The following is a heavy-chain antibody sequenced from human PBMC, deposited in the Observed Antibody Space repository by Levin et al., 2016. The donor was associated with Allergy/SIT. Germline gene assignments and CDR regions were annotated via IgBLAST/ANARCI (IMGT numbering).Heavy chain of an antibody. J-gene: IGHJ6*02. V-gene: IGHV3-20*03. Sequence: WIRQPPGKGLEWVSGINWNGRSTHYADSVKGRFTISRDSAKNSLYLQMNSLRVEDTALYYCARFGAGVTGYQFYYYYNAMDVWGQGTTVTVSS. CDR2: INWNGRST. CDR3: ARFGAGVTGYQFYYYYNAMDV. D-gene: IGHD3-9*01.